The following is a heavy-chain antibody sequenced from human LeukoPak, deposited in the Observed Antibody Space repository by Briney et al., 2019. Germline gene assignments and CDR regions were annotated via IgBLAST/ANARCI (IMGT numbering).Heavy chain of an antibody. D-gene: IGHD2-2*01. J-gene: IGHJ4*02. V-gene: IGHV3-30-3*01. CDR1: GFTFKSHA. CDR3: ARDLSTCYATDY. CDR2: ISYDATKK. Sequence: GGSLRFSCAASGFTFKSHAMHWVRQAPGKGLEWVAFISYDATKKDYVDSVKGRFTVSRDNSKSTLYLQMNSLRLEDTAVYYCARDLSTCYATDYWGQGTLVTVSS.